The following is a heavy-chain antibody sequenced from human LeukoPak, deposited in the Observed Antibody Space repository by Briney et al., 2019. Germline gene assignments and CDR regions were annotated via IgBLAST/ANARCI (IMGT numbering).Heavy chain of an antibody. CDR3: ARDLRMITFGGVIAQGDY. CDR2: IYSGGST. Sequence: PGGSLRLSCAASGFTVSSKYNSLVRQAPGKGLEWVSVIYSGGSTYYADSVKGRFTISRDNSKNTLYLQMNSLRAEDTAVYYCARDLRMITFGGVIAQGDYWGQGTLATVSS. J-gene: IGHJ4*02. D-gene: IGHD3-16*02. V-gene: IGHV3-66*02. CDR1: GFTVSSKY.